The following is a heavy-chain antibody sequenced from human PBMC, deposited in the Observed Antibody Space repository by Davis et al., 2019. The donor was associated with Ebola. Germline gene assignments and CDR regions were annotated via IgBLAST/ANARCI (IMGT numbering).Heavy chain of an antibody. J-gene: IGHJ6*02. V-gene: IGHV6-1*01. CDR3: ARGWFRSGMDV. Sequence: HSQTLSLTCAISGDSVSRKGAAWNWIRQSPSRGLEWLGRTYYSSKWYNGYAESVKSRINISPDTAKNQFSLLLNSVTPEDTAIYYCARGWFRSGMDVWGQGTTITVSS. CDR1: GDSVSRKGAA. D-gene: IGHD6-19*01. CDR2: TYYSSKWYN.